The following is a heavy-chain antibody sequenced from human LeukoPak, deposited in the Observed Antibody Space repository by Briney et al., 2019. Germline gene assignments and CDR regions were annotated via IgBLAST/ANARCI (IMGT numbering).Heavy chain of an antibody. D-gene: IGHD2-15*01. CDR1: GFSFRDSG. Sequence: GRSLTLSCAASGFSFRDSGMHWVRQAPGKGLEWVALISSDGSDKYYADSVKGRFTISRDNSKNTLYLQMNSLRTEDTAVYYCANYDVPYCSGGVCYSKGLDYWGQGTLVTVSS. CDR2: ISSDGSDK. V-gene: IGHV3-30*18. J-gene: IGHJ4*02. CDR3: ANYDVPYCSGGVCYSKGLDY.